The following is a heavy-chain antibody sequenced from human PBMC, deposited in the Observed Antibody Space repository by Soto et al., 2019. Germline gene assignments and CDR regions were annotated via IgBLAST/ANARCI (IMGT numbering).Heavy chain of an antibody. Sequence: SGPTLVNPTETLTLTCTVSGFSLSNAGLGVSWIRQPPGKALEWLGHIFSNDEKSYSTSLKSRLTISKDTSKSQVVLTMTNMNPVDTATYYCASMYSTSWYWFDPWGQGTLVTVSS. CDR2: IFSNDEK. J-gene: IGHJ5*02. D-gene: IGHD6-13*01. CDR1: GFSLSNAGLG. CDR3: ASMYSTSWYWFDP. V-gene: IGHV2-26*01.